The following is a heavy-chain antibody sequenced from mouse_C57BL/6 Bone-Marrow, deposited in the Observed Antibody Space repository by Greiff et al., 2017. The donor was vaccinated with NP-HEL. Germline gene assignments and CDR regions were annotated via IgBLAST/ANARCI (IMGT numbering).Heavy chain of an antibody. CDR3: ARNYGSSPYFDY. D-gene: IGHD1-1*01. Sequence: QVQLQQSGAELARPGASVKLSCKASGYTFTSYGISWVKQRTGQGLEWIGEIYPRSGNPYYNEKFKGKATLTADKSSSTAYMELRSLTSEDSAVYFCARNYGSSPYFDYWGQGTTLTVSS. J-gene: IGHJ2*01. CDR2: IYPRSGNP. V-gene: IGHV1-81*01. CDR1: GYTFTSYG.